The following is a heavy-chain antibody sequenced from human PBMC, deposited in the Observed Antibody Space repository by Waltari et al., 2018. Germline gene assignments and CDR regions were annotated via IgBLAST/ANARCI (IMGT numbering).Heavy chain of an antibody. CDR1: GGSISSSSYY. J-gene: IGHJ4*02. CDR3: ARLIRYSYAM. Sequence: QLQLQESGPGLVKPSETLSLTCTVSGGSISSSSYYWGWIRQPPGKGLEWIGSIYYSGSTYYSPSLKSRVTISVDTSKNQFSLKLSSVTAADTAVYYCARLIRYSYAMWGQGTLVTVSS. D-gene: IGHD5-18*01. V-gene: IGHV4-39*01. CDR2: IYYSGST.